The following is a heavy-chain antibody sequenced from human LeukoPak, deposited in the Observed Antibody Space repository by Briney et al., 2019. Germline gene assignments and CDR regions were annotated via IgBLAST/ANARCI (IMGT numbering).Heavy chain of an antibody. CDR2: IHTSGST. Sequence: SETLSLTCTVSGGSLSSYYWSWIRQPPGKGLEWIGYIHTSGSTNYNPSLKSRVTISVDTSKNQFSLKLSSVTAADTAVYYCARRRMLGVSGGCCWFDPWGQGTLVTVSS. CDR3: ARRRMLGVSGGCCWFDP. CDR1: GGSLSSYY. V-gene: IGHV4-4*09. D-gene: IGHD3-16*01. J-gene: IGHJ5*02.